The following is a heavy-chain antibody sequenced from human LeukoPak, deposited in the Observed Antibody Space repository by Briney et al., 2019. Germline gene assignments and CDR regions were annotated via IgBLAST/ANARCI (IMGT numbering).Heavy chain of an antibody. CDR1: GFTSSSYG. V-gene: IGHV3-30*18. CDR2: ISYDGINK. D-gene: IGHD4-17*01. CDR3: AKSLYGDYAPRNYGMDV. J-gene: IGHJ6*02. Sequence: PGGSLRLSCAASGFTSSSYGMHWVRQAPGKGLEWVAVISYDGINKYYADSVKGRFTISRDNSKSTLYLQMNNLRAEDTAVFYCAKSLYGDYAPRNYGMDVWGQGTTVTVSS.